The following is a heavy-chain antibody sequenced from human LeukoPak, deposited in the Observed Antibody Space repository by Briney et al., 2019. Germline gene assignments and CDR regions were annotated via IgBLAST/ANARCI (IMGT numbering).Heavy chain of an antibody. J-gene: IGHJ4*02. CDR2: IWYDGSNK. D-gene: IGHD6-13*01. V-gene: IGHV3-33*06. CDR3: AKDRGSYSSPLDY. Sequence: GSLRLSCAASGFTFSNYGMHWVRQAPGKGLEWVAVIWYDGSNKYYVDSVKGRFTISRDSSKNTLYLQMTSLRAEDTAVYFCAKDRGSYSSPLDYWGQGTRVTVSS. CDR1: GFTFSNYG.